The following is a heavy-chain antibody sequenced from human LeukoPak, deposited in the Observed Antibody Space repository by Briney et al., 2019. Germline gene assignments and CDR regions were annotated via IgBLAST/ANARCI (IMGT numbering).Heavy chain of an antibody. CDR2: ISSSGSNI. V-gene: IGHV3-11*01. D-gene: IGHD6-19*01. CDR3: ARAGYSSGWYNYYYYYMDV. J-gene: IGHJ6*03. Sequence: GGSLRLSCAASGFTFSDYYMSWIRQAPGKGLEWVSYISSSGSNIYYADSVKGRFTISRDNAKNSLYLQMNSLRAEDTAVYYCARAGYSSGWYNYYYYYMDVWGKGTTVTISS. CDR1: GFTFSDYY.